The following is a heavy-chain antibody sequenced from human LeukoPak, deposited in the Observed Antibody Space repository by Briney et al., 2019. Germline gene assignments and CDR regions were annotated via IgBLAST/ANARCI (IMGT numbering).Heavy chain of an antibody. J-gene: IGHJ4*02. V-gene: IGHV1-18*01. D-gene: IGHD6-13*01. CDR1: GYTFTSYG. CDR3: ARATPGVSSSWSDDYYFDY. Sequence: GASVKVSCTASGYTFTSYGISWVRQAPGQGLEWMGWISAYNGNTNYAQKLQGRVTMTTDTSTSTAYMELRSLRSDDTAVYYCARATPGVSSSWSDDYYFDYWGQGTLVTVSS. CDR2: ISAYNGNT.